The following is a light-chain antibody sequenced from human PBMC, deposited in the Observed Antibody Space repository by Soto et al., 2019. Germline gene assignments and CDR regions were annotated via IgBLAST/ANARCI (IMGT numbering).Light chain of an antibody. CDR2: AAS. V-gene: IGKV1-39*01. CDR1: QSFSSY. J-gene: IGKJ1*01. CDR3: QQSYSNPRT. Sequence: DIPMTQSPSSLSASVGDRGTITCRASQSFSSYLNWYQQKPGKAPKLLIYAASSLQSGVPSRFSGSGSGTDFTINISSLQPEDFATYYCQQSYSNPRTFGQGTKVEIK.